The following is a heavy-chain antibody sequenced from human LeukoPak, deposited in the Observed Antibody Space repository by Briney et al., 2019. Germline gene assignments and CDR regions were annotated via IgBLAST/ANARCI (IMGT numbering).Heavy chain of an antibody. CDR1: GFSFGDFP. V-gene: IGHV3-49*04. CDR3: TRGSGRFEF. D-gene: IGHD2-15*01. J-gene: IGHJ4*02. Sequence: PGGSLRLSCAGSGFSFGDFPMTWVRQAPGKGLEWVGYIRAKAYGGTTEYAASVKGRLTISRDDSKRIAYLQMNSLQTEDKGIYYCTRGSGRFEFWGQGALVTVSS. CDR2: IRAKAYGGTT.